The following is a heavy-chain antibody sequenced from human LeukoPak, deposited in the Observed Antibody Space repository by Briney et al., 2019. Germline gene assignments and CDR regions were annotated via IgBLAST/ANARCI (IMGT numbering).Heavy chain of an antibody. Sequence: PGGSLRLSCAASGFTFSSYGMSWVRQAPGKGLEWVSAISGNGGNTYYADSVKGRFTISRDNSKNTLNLQMNSLRAEDTAVYYCAKDLSPGHYWGQGTLVTVSS. CDR2: ISGNGGNT. CDR3: AKDLSPGHY. J-gene: IGHJ4*02. D-gene: IGHD2/OR15-2a*01. CDR1: GFTFSSYG. V-gene: IGHV3-23*01.